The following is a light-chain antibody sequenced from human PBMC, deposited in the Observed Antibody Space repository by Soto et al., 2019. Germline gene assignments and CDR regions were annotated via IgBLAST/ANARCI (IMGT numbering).Light chain of an antibody. J-gene: IGLJ1*01. CDR1: RNDVGHYDY. V-gene: IGLV2-14*03. Sequence: QSVLTQPASVSGSPGQSITVSCTGTRNDVGHYDYVSWYQHHPGKAPKLIIYDVYSRPSGVSNRFSGSKSGNTASLVISGLQAEDEADYYCNSYTSDHPRFDLFGTGTKVTVL. CDR3: NSYTSDHPRFDL. CDR2: DVY.